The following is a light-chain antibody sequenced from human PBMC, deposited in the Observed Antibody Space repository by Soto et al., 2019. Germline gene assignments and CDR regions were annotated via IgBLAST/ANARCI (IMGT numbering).Light chain of an antibody. CDR3: SSFASSNTLYV. CDR2: EVS. CDR1: SSDVGGYHY. J-gene: IGLJ1*01. V-gene: IGLV2-14*01. Sequence: QSALTQPASVYGSPGHSITISCTGTSSDVGGYHYVSWYQQYPGKAPQIMIYEVSNRAAGVSSRFSGSKSGNTASLTISGLQSEEDADYYCSSFASSNTLYVFGTGTKLTVL.